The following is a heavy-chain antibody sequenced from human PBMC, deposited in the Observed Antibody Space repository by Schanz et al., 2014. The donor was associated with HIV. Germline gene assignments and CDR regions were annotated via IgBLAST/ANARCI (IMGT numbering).Heavy chain of an antibody. CDR1: GYTFTSYG. CDR3: ARDSPYSYGLGPLDY. V-gene: IGHV1-18*01. Sequence: QVQLVQSGAEMKKPGASVKVSCKASGYTFTSYGITWVRQAPGQGLEWMGWISAYNGNINYAQKFRDRVTMTTDTSTTTASMELRSLKSDDTAVYFCARDSPYSYGLGPLDYWGQGTLVSVSS. D-gene: IGHD5-18*01. CDR2: ISAYNGNI. J-gene: IGHJ4*02.